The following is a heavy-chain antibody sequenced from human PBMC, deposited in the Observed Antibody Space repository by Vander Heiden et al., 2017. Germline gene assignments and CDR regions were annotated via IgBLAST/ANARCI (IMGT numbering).Heavy chain of an antibody. J-gene: IGHJ1*01. Sequence: QVQLQQWGAGLLKPSATLSLTCAVYGGSFSGYYWGWVRQPPGKGLEWIGEINDSGSTNYNASLKSRVTISVDTSKNQFSLKLSSVTAADTAVYYCGIAATLKVQHWGQGTQVTVS. D-gene: IGHD2-15*01. CDR1: GGSFSGYY. CDR2: INDSGST. CDR3: GIAATLKVQH. V-gene: IGHV4-34*01.